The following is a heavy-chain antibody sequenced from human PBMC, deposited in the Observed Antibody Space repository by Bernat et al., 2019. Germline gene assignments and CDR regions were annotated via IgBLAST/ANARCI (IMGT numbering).Heavy chain of an antibody. Sequence: QLQLQESGSGLVKPSQTLSLTCAVPGGSISSGGYPWSWIRQPPGKGLEWIGYIYHSGSTYYNPSLKSRVTISVDRSKNQFSLKLSSVTAADTAVYYCASSYCSGGSCYSQKYWYFDLWGRGTLVTVSS. J-gene: IGHJ2*01. D-gene: IGHD2-15*01. CDR2: IYHSGST. V-gene: IGHV4-30-2*01. CDR3: ASSYCSGGSCYSQKYWYFDL. CDR1: GGSISSGGYP.